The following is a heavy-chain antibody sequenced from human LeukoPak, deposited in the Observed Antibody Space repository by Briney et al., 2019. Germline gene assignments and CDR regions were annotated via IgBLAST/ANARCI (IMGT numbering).Heavy chain of an antibody. D-gene: IGHD4/OR15-4a*01. CDR1: GGFFSSYP. CDR3: ARGAPGY. Sequence: PSDTLTLTCAVCGGFFSSYPWTWIRQPPGKGLEWIGQIIHSGSTKYNPSLNGRVTMSVDTSKNQFSLKLTSVTAADTAVYYCARGAPGYWGQGTLVTVSS. J-gene: IGHJ4*02. V-gene: IGHV4-34*12. CDR2: IIHSGST.